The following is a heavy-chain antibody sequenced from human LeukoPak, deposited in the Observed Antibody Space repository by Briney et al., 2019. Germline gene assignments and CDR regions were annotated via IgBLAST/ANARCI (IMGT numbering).Heavy chain of an antibody. CDR2: IKQDGSEK. J-gene: IGHJ4*02. CDR3: ARQRRYCSGDSCYQRTFDY. D-gene: IGHD2-15*01. Sequence: GGSLRLSCAASGFIFSNYWMSWVRQAPGKGLEWVANIKQDGSEKYYVDSVKGRFTISRDNAKNSVYMQMNSLRAEDTAVYSCARQRRYCSGDSCYQRTFDYWGQGTLVTVSS. CDR1: GFIFSNYW. V-gene: IGHV3-7*01.